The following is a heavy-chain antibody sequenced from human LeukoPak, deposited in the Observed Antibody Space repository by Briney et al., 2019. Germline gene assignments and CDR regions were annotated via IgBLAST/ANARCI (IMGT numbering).Heavy chain of an antibody. J-gene: IGHJ6*02. V-gene: IGHV1-69*04. CDR3: ARDDYYYYGMDV. Sequence: SVKVSCKASGYTFTGYYMHWVRQAPGQGLEWMGRIIPILGIANYAQKFQGRVTITADKSTSTAYMELSSLRSEDTAAYYCARDDYYYYGMDVWGQGTTVTVSS. CDR2: IIPILGIA. CDR1: GYTFTGYY.